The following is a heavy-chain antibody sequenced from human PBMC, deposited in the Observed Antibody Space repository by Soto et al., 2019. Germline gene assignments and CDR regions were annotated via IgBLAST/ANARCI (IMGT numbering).Heavy chain of an antibody. Sequence: EVQLLQSGGGLAQPGTSLRLSCAASGFTFKYYVMTWVRQAPGKGLEWVSTISGSGDKTDYADSVKGRFRVSRDNSEDTLYLQMDSLRADDTALYYCARESKWYGGQYFQDWGQGTLVTVSS. CDR1: GFTFKYYV. V-gene: IGHV3-23*01. CDR2: ISGSGDKT. J-gene: IGHJ1*01. D-gene: IGHD2-8*01. CDR3: ARESKWYGGQYFQD.